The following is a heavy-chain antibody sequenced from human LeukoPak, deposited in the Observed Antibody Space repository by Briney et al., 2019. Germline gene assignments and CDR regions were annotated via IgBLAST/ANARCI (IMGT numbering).Heavy chain of an antibody. CDR1: GFTFDDYA. D-gene: IGHD3-10*01. Sequence: PGGSLRLSCAASGFTFDDYAMHWVRHAPGKGLEWVSGISWNSGSIGYADSVKGRFTISRDNAKNSLYLQMNSLRAEDTAVYYCARQFRHITSNWFDPWGQGTLVTVSS. J-gene: IGHJ5*02. V-gene: IGHV3-9*01. CDR2: ISWNSGSI. CDR3: ARQFRHITSNWFDP.